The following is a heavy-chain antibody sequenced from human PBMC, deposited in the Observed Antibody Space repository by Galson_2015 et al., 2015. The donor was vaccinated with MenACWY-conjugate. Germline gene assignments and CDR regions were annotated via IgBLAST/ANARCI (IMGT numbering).Heavy chain of an antibody. CDR2: ISSSSSTI. Sequence: SLRLSCAASGFTFSSYSMNWVRQAPGKGLEWASYISSSSSTIYYADSVKGRFTISRDNAKNSLYLQMNSLRDEDTAVYYCARDPTAMATNWFDPWGQGTLVTVSS. CDR1: GFTFSSYS. CDR3: ARDPTAMATNWFDP. V-gene: IGHV3-48*02. D-gene: IGHD5-18*01. J-gene: IGHJ5*02.